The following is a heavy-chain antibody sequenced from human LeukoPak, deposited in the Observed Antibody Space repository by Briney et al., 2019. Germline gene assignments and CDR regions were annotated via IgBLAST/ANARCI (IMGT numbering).Heavy chain of an antibody. V-gene: IGHV3-30*02. CDR1: GFNFNAYG. CDR3: AKETQGFGDY. Sequence: GGSLRLSCVGSGFNFNAYGMHWVRQAPGKGLEWVAFIRYDGSNKYYADSVKGRFTISRDNSKNTLYLQMNSLRAEDTAVYYCAKETQGFGDYWGQGTLVTVSS. D-gene: IGHD3-10*01. CDR2: IRYDGSNK. J-gene: IGHJ4*02.